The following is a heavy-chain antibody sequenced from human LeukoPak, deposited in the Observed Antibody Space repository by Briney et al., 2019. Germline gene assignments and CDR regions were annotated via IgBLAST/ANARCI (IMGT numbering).Heavy chain of an antibody. Sequence: PGGSLRLSRAASGFTFSDYAMSWVRQAPGKGLEWVSTIIGSGGSAYYADSVKGRFTISRDNSKNTLYLQMNSLRAEDTAAYYCAKDVSWTGTFADNWGQGTLVIVSS. CDR2: IIGSGGSA. J-gene: IGHJ4*02. D-gene: IGHD1-1*01. CDR1: GFTFSDYA. V-gene: IGHV3-23*01. CDR3: AKDVSWTGTFADN.